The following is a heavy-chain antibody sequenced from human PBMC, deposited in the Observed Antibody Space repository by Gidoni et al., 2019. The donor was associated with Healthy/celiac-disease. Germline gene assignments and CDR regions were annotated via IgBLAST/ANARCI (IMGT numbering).Heavy chain of an antibody. CDR1: GGPISSYY. CDR2: IYYSGST. CDR3: ARVRYFDWLLAFDY. Sequence: QVQLQESGPGLVKPSETLSLTCTVSGGPISSYYWSWIRQPPGKGLEWIGYIYYSGSTNYNPSLKSRVTISVDTSKNQFSLKLSSVTAADTAVYYCARVRYFDWLLAFDYWGQGTLVTVSS. J-gene: IGHJ4*02. D-gene: IGHD3-9*01. V-gene: IGHV4-59*12.